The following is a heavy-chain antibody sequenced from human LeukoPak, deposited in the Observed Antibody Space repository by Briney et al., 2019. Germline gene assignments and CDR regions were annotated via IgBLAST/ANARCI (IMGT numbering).Heavy chain of an antibody. CDR2: ISRGGNSI. CDR3: AKDMIAVAGGWD. CDR1: GFTFSDYY. D-gene: IGHD6-19*01. J-gene: IGHJ4*02. V-gene: IGHV3-11*01. Sequence: GGSLRLSCAASGFTFSDYYMNWLRQAPGKGLEWVSSISRGGNSIYYAESVKGRFTISRDNAKNSLYLQMNSLRAEDTAVYYCAKDMIAVAGGWDWGQGTLVTVSS.